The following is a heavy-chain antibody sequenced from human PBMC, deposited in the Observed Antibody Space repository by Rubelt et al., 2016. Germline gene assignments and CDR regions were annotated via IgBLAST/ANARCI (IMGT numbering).Heavy chain of an antibody. CDR1: GGSITSGSNY. CDR3: ARKTYGDRANWFDP. J-gene: IGHJ5*02. Sequence: QLQLQESGPGLVRPSETLSLTCSVSGGSITSGSNYWGWIRQPPGKGLEWIASVYYGGSTYYTPSLQSRVTLSVDASKNQFALKWGSVTAGDTAGYYGARKTYGDRANWFDPWGQGTLVTVSS. V-gene: IGHV4-39*07. D-gene: IGHD2-8*01. CDR2: VYYGGST.